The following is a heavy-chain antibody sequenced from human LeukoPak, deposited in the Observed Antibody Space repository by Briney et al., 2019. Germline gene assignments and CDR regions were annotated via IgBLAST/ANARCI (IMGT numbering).Heavy chain of an antibody. D-gene: IGHD1-1*01. CDR2: ISGSGVST. Sequence: TGGSLRLACAPSGFAFSIYAMSWVRQAPGKGLEWVSYISGSGVSTYYADSENGHFTISRDNSKNTLYLQMNTLRPKDTAVYYCAKHNDFDYWGQGTLVTVSS. CDR1: GFAFSIYA. CDR3: AKHNDFDY. J-gene: IGHJ4*02. V-gene: IGHV3-23*01.